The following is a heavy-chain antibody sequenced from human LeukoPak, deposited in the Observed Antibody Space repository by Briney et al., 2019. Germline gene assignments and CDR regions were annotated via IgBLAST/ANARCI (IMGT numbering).Heavy chain of an antibody. Sequence: ERSLRLSCAASGFTFSSYGMHWVRQAPGKGLEWVAVIWYDGSKKYYADSVKGRFTISRDNSKNTLYLQMNSLRAEDTAVYYCARDNVGATLDYWGQGTLVTVSS. CDR2: IWYDGSKK. D-gene: IGHD1-26*01. CDR3: ARDNVGATLDY. J-gene: IGHJ4*02. CDR1: GFTFSSYG. V-gene: IGHV3-33*01.